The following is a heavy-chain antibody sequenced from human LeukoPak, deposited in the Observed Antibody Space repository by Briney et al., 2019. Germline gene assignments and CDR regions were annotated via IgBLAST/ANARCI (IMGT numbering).Heavy chain of an antibody. CDR1: GGSISSYH. Sequence: SETLSLTCTVSGGSISSYHWSGVRQPPEKGLEWIGYIYYSGSTNYNPSLKSRVTISVDTSKNQFSLQLTSVTAADMAVYFCTRGGSNFDYWGQGTLVTVSS. V-gene: IGHV4-59*01. CDR3: TRGGSNFDY. D-gene: IGHD3-10*01. J-gene: IGHJ4*02. CDR2: IYYSGST.